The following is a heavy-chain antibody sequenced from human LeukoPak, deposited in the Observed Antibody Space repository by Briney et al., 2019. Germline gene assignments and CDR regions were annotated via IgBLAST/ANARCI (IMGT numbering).Heavy chain of an antibody. V-gene: IGHV5-10-1*01. CDR2: IDPSDSYT. D-gene: IGHD2-2*01. J-gene: IGHJ6*02. Sequence: GASLKISCQGSGYCFTTYYITWLRQMPGKGLEWMGRIDPSDSYTNYSPSFQGHVTISSDQSISTAYLQWRSLKASDTAIYYCARRPVATNYYYGMDVWGQGTTVTVSS. CDR3: ARRPVATNYYYGMDV. CDR1: GYCFTTYY.